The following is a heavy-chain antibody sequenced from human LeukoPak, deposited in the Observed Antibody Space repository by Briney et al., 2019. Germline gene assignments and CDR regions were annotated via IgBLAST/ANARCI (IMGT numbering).Heavy chain of an antibody. CDR1: GFTFSSYG. Sequence: GGSLRLSCATSGFTFSSYGMHWVRQAPGKGLEWVAFIRYDGSNKYYADSVKGRFTISRDNSKNTLYLQMNSLRAEDTAVYYCAKDTTPPKAGFDPWGQGTLVTVSS. J-gene: IGHJ5*02. CDR3: AKDTTPPKAGFDP. V-gene: IGHV3-30*02. CDR2: IRYDGSNK. D-gene: IGHD1-14*01.